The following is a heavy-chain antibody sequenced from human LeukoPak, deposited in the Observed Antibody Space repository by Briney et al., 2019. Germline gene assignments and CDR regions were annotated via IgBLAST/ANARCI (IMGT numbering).Heavy chain of an antibody. J-gene: IGHJ4*02. CDR2: INHSGST. D-gene: IGHD3-10*01. CDR3: ATVGAGLRDY. V-gene: IGHV4-34*01. Sequence: PSETLSLTCAVYGGSFSGYYWSWIRQPPGKGLEWIGEINHSGSTNYNPSLKSRVTISVDTSKNQFSLKLSSVTVADTAVYYCATVGAGLRDYWGQGTLVTVSS. CDR1: GGSFSGYY.